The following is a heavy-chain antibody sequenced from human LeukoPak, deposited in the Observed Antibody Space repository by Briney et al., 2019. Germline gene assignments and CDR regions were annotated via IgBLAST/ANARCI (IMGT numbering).Heavy chain of an antibody. D-gene: IGHD5-18*01. V-gene: IGHV1-46*01. CDR1: GYTFTSYY. CDR3: ARAGGTAMPLYYFDY. J-gene: IGHJ4*02. Sequence: ASVKVSCKASGYTFTSYYMHWVRQAPGQGLEWMGIINPSGGSTSYAQKFQGRVTMTRDMSTSTVYMELSSLRSEDTAVYYCARAGGTAMPLYYFDYWGQGTLVTVSS. CDR2: INPSGGST.